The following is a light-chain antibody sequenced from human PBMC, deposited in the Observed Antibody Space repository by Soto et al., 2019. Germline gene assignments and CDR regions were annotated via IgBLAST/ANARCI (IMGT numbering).Light chain of an antibody. CDR2: DAS. Sequence: EIVMTQSPATLSVSPGERVTLSCRASQSAISNLAWYQQKPGQTPRPLIYDASTRATDIPARFSGSGSGTDFTLTISSLLSEDFAVYYCHQYYKWPLTFGGGTKVDIK. CDR1: QSAISN. V-gene: IGKV3-15*01. CDR3: HQYYKWPLT. J-gene: IGKJ4*01.